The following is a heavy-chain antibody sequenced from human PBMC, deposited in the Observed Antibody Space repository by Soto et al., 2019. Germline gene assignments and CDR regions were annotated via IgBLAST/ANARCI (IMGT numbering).Heavy chain of an antibody. CDR3: AKERIYYASRNYCDY. CDR1: GFTFNTYG. V-gene: IGHV3-30*18. Sequence: GGSLRLSCAASGFTFNTYGMHWVRQAPGKGLGWVTLISYDGSNSYYADSVKGRFTISRDNSKNTLYLQMNRLRDEDTAVYYCAKERIYYASRNYCDYWGQGTLVTVSS. J-gene: IGHJ4*02. D-gene: IGHD3-10*01. CDR2: ISYDGSNS.